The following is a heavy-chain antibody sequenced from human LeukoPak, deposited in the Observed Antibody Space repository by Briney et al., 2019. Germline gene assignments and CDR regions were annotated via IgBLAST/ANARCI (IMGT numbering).Heavy chain of an antibody. CDR1: GFTFSSYA. CDR2: ISGSGGST. Sequence: GGSLRLSCAASGFTFSSYAMSWVRQAPGKGLEWVSAISGSGGSTYYADSVKGRFTISRDNSKNTLYLQMNSLRAEDTAVYYCARVEIFSRTFDYWGQGTLVTVSS. J-gene: IGHJ4*02. CDR3: ARVEIFSRTFDY. V-gene: IGHV3-23*01. D-gene: IGHD3-3*01.